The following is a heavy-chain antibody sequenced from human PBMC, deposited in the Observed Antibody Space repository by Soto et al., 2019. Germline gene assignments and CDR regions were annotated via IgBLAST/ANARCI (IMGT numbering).Heavy chain of an antibody. J-gene: IGHJ4*02. D-gene: IGHD1-26*01. V-gene: IGHV4-39*01. Sequence: QLQLQESGPGLVKPSETLSLTCTVSGGSISSSSYYWGWIRQSPGKGLEWIGNIYYSGSTSYNPSLKSRVTISVDKSKIQFSRKLSSVTAADTAVYCCARRGGSSPFDYWGQGTLVTVSS. CDR3: ARRGGSSPFDY. CDR2: IYYSGST. CDR1: GGSISSSSYY.